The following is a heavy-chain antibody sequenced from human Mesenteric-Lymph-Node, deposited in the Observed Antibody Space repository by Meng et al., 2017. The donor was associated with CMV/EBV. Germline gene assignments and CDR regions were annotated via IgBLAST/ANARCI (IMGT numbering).Heavy chain of an antibody. CDR3: ARLYFHDSSGQDY. CDR2: IHYNGNT. J-gene: IGHJ4*02. V-gene: IGHV4-30-2*01. Sequence: GSVGSIPSGTYSWSWIRQPPGKGLEWIGFIHYNGNTYSNPSLESRVTISVDRSKNHFSLKLSSVTAADTAVYYCARLYFHDSSGQDYWGQGTLVTVSS. D-gene: IGHD3-22*01. CDR1: VGSIPSGTYS.